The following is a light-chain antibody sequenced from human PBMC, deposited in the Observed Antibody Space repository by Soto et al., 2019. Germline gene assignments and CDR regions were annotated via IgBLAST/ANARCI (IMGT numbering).Light chain of an antibody. CDR1: SSDVGGYNY. J-gene: IGLJ3*02. Sequence: QSALTQPASVSGSPGQSITISCTGTSSDVGGYNYVSWYQQHPGKVPKLIIYEVSNRPSGVSNRFSGSKSANTASLTISGLRADDEADYYCSSFTSSSTQVFGGGTKVTVL. CDR3: SSFTSSSTQV. V-gene: IGLV2-14*01. CDR2: EVS.